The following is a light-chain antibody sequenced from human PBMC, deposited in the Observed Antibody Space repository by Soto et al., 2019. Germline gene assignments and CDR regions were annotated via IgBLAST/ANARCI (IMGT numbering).Light chain of an antibody. Sequence: QSVLTQPPSVSGAPGQRVTISCTGSSSNIGAGYDVHWYQQLPGTAPKLLIYVNNNRPSGVPDRFSASKSGTSASLVITRLQAEDEADYYCQSYDSSLSTSGVFGGGTKLTVL. CDR2: VNN. CDR1: SSNIGAGYD. V-gene: IGLV1-40*01. CDR3: QSYDSSLSTSGV. J-gene: IGLJ3*02.